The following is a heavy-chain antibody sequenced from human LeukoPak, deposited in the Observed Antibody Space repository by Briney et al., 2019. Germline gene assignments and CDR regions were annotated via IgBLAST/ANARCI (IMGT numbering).Heavy chain of an antibody. V-gene: IGHV3-48*01. CDR3: ARTGHYYDSSGYYSVYFDY. CDR1: GFTFSSFE. J-gene: IGHJ4*02. CDR2: ISTSGGTK. D-gene: IGHD3-22*01. Sequence: PGGSLRLSCAASGFTFSSFEMNWVRQAPGRGLEWLSHISTSGGTKYYADSVKGRFTISRDNSKNTLYLQMNSLRAEDTAVYYCARTGHYYDSSGYYSVYFDYWGQGTLVTVSS.